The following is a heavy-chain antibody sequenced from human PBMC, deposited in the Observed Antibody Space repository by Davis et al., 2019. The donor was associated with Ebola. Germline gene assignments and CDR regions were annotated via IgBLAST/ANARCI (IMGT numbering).Heavy chain of an antibody. V-gene: IGHV3-23*01. D-gene: IGHD6-19*01. Sequence: ESLKTSCAASGFTFSSFGMSWVRQAPGKGLEWISAMSASGGVTHYADSVKGRFAISRDNSKNTLYLQMNSLRAEDTAVYYCAKSSVAGTSGMDVWGQGTTVTVSS. CDR2: MSASGGVT. J-gene: IGHJ6*02. CDR1: GFTFSSFG. CDR3: AKSSVAGTSGMDV.